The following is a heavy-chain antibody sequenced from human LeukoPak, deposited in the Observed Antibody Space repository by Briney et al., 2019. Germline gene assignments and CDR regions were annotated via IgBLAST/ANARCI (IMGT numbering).Heavy chain of an antibody. J-gene: IGHJ5*02. V-gene: IGHV4-34*01. CDR2: INHSGST. CDR1: GGSFSGYY. D-gene: IGHD2-21*02. Sequence: SETLSLTCAVYGGSFSGYYWSWIRQPPGKGLEWIGEINHSGSTNYNPSLKSRVAISVDTSKNQFSLKLSSVTAADTAVYYCARGIHIVVVTAIRAWFDPWGQGTLVTVSS. CDR3: ARGIHIVVVTAIRAWFDP.